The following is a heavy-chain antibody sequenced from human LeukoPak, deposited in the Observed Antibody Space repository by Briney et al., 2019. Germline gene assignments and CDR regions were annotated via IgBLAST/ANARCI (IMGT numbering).Heavy chain of an antibody. CDR2: ISGSGGST. D-gene: IGHD3-22*01. CDR3: AKMIVVVITTGYYFDY. Sequence: PGGSLRLPCAASGFTFSDYYMSWVRQAPGKGLEWVSAISGSGGSTYYADSVKGRFTISRDNSKSTLYLQMNSLRAEDTAVYYCAKMIVVVITTGYYFDYWGQGTLVTVSS. CDR1: GFTFSDYY. J-gene: IGHJ4*02. V-gene: IGHV3-23*01.